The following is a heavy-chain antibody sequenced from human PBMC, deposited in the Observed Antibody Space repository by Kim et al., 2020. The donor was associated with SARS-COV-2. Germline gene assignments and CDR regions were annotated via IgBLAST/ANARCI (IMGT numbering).Heavy chain of an antibody. D-gene: IGHD6-19*01. V-gene: IGHV3-7*01. Sequence: EEHYVDSVNGRFTISRDNDRNSLYLQMNSLRVEDTALYFCARGSGWLSDAWGQGTLVTVSS. CDR2: EE. J-gene: IGHJ5*02. CDR3: ARGSGWLSDA.